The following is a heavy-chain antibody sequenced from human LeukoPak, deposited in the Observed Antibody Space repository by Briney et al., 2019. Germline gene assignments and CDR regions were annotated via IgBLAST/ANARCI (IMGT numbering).Heavy chain of an antibody. CDR2: IYYSGST. J-gene: IGHJ4*02. CDR3: ARGLAAAADY. V-gene: IGHV4-59*01. Sequence: SETLSLTCTVSGGSMSPYHWGWIRQPPGKGLEWIGYIYYSGSTNYNPSLKSRVTISVDTSKNQFSLKLSSVTAADTAVYYCARGLAAAADYWGQGTLVTVSS. CDR1: GGSMSPYH. D-gene: IGHD6-13*01.